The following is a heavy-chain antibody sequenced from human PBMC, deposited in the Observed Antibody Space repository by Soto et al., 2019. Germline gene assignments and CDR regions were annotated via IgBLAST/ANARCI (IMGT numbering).Heavy chain of an antibody. CDR1: GGSVSSSSYY. CDR3: ARGPRYYGSGRRLIYNWFDP. D-gene: IGHD3-10*01. Sequence: PSETLSLTCTVSGGSVSSSSYYWGWVRQPPGKGLEWIGSVYYSGSTYYNPSLESRVTISVDTSKNQFSLKLSSVTAADTAVYYCARGPRYYGSGRRLIYNWFDPWGQGTLVTVSS. J-gene: IGHJ5*02. CDR2: VYYSGST. V-gene: IGHV4-39*01.